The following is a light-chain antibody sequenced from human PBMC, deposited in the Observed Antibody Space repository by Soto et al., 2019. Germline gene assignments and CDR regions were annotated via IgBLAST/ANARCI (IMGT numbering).Light chain of an antibody. CDR2: GAF. V-gene: IGKV3-15*01. CDR3: QQYETYFRYT. CDR1: QSIRNN. Sequence: EIVMTQSPATLSVSPGERATLSCRASQSIRNNLVWYQQSPGQAPRLLIYGAFIRAAGIPDRFSGRGSGTEFTLTISSLQSEDSAVYYCQQYETYFRYTFGQGTKLDIK. J-gene: IGKJ2*01.